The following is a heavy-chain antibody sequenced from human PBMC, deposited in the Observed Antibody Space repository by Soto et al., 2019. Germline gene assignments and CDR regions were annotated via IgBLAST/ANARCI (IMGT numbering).Heavy chain of an antibody. CDR3: TTDLWRIAVVVGSTGYFKP. D-gene: IGHD2-15*01. Sequence: GGSLRLSCAASGFNFSDAWMSWVRQAPGKGLDWVGRIKSQSDGGTTEYAAPVRGRFTISRDDSKNTLYLQMNSLKTEDTAVYYCTTDLWRIAVVVGSTGYFKPWGQGT. CDR2: IKSQSDGGTT. J-gene: IGHJ5*02. CDR1: GFNFSDAW. V-gene: IGHV3-15*01.